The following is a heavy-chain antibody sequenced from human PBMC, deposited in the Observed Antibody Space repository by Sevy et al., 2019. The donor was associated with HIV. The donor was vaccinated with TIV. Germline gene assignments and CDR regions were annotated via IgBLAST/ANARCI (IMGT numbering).Heavy chain of an antibody. V-gene: IGHV3-74*01. CDR2: INSNGSST. J-gene: IGHJ3*02. Sequence: GGSLRLSCAASGFTFSSYWMHWVRQAPGKGLVWVSRINSNGSSTGYADSVKGRFTISRDNAKNTLFLQMNSLRAEDTAVYNCGRDRRSCLGYCSGGSCTYDAFDIWGQGTMVTVSS. CDR1: GFTFSSYW. D-gene: IGHD2-15*01. CDR3: GRDRRSCLGYCSGGSCTYDAFDI.